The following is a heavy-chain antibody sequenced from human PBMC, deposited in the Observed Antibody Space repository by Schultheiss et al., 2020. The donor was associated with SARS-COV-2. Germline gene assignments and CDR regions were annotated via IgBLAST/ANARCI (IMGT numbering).Heavy chain of an antibody. CDR2: IWYDGSNK. Sequence: GGSLRLSCVASGFTFSRYFMHWVRQAPGKGLEWVAVIWYDGSNKYYADSVKGRFTLSRDNAKDSLFLQMNSLRAEDTAVYYCARDAGLTPTGGRGMDVWGQGTTVTVSS. V-gene: IGHV3-33*08. D-gene: IGHD3-16*01. CDR3: ARDAGLTPTGGRGMDV. CDR1: GFTFSRYF. J-gene: IGHJ6*02.